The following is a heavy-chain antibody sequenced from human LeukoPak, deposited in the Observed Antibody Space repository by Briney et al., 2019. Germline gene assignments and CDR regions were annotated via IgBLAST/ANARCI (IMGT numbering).Heavy chain of an antibody. CDR1: GASISSSTDY. CDR3: ATTYYDFWSGYAPFDY. Sequence: SETLSLTCTVSGASISSSTDYWGWIRQPPGKGLEWIANIYYSGSTNYNPSLKSRVTVSVDTSKNQFSLKLSSVTAADTAVYYCATTYYDFWSGYAPFDYWGQGTLVTVSS. D-gene: IGHD3-3*01. V-gene: IGHV4-39*07. J-gene: IGHJ4*02. CDR2: IYYSGST.